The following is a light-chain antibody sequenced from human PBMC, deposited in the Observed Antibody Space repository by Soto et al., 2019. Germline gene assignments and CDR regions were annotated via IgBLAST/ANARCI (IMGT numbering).Light chain of an antibody. J-gene: IGKJ4*02. CDR1: QSVSNNY. Sequence: EIVLTQSPGTLSLSPGERATLSCRASQSVSNNYLAWYQQKPGQAPRLLIYGASNRATGIPDRFSGSGSGTDFTTIIIRLALEVSTGYYRQQYGSRSCTFG. V-gene: IGKV3-20*01. CDR3: QQYGSRSCT. CDR2: GAS.